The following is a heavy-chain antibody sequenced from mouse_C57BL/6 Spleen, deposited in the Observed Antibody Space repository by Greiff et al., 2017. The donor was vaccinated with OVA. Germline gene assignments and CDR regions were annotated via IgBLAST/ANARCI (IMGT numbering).Heavy chain of an antibody. D-gene: IGHD1-1*01. V-gene: IGHV1-22*01. CDR3: ARFITTVVAPFDY. CDR1: GYTFTDYN. CDR2: INPNNGGT. Sequence: EVKLVESGPELVKPGASVKMSCKASGYTFTDYNMHWVKQSHGKSLEWIGYINPNNGGTSYNQKFKGKATLTVNKSSSTAYMELRSLTSEDSAVYYCARFITTVVAPFDYWGQGTTLTVSS. J-gene: IGHJ2*01.